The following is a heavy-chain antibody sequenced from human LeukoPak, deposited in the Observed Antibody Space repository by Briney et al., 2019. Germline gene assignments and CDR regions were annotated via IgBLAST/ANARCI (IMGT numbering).Heavy chain of an antibody. J-gene: IGHJ4*02. CDR2: INPSGGST. CDR1: GYTFTSYY. D-gene: IGHD3-9*01. Sequence: GASVKVSCKASGYTFTSYYMHWVRHAPGQGLEWRGIINPSGGSTSYAQKFQGRVTMTRDTSISTAYMELSRLRSDDTAVYYCARELNVVYFDWLPPIDYWGQGTLVTVSS. V-gene: IGHV1-46*01. CDR3: ARELNVVYFDWLPPIDY.